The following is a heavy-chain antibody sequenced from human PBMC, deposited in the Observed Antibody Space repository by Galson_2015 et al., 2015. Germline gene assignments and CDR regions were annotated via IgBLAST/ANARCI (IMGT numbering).Heavy chain of an antibody. CDR2: INYSGNT. CDR3: ATLDAKYFYDSSGYSQLTF. J-gene: IGHJ4*02. V-gene: IGHV4-39*01. CDR1: GASIRTSSSY. D-gene: IGHD3-22*01. Sequence: ETLSLTCTVSGASIRTSSSYWGWIRQPPGKGLEWIASINYSGNTYSNPSLKSRVTIVVDTSKNQFSLNLTSVTAADTAVYYCATLDAKYFYDSSGYSQLTFWGQGTLVTVSS.